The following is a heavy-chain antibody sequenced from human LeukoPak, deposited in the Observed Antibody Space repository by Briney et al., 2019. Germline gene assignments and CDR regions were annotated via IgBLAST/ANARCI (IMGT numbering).Heavy chain of an antibody. D-gene: IGHD6-13*01. V-gene: IGHV4-59*01. J-gene: IGHJ4*02. CDR2: IYYSGST. CDR1: GGSISSYY. Sequence: SETLSLTCTVSGGSISSYYWSWIRQPPGKGLEWIGCIYYSGSTNYNPSLKSRVTISVDTSKNQFSLKLSSVTAADTAVYYCARGSASNFDYWGQGTLVTVSS. CDR3: ARGSASNFDY.